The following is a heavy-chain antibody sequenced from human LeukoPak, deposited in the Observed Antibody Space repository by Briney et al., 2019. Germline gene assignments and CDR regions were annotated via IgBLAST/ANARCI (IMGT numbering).Heavy chain of an antibody. CDR2: ISAYNGNT. V-gene: IGHV1-18*01. Sequence: GASVKVSCKASGGTFDNYAVNWVREAPGLGLEWMGWISAYNGNTNYAQKLQGRVTMTTDTSTSTAYMELRSLRSDDTAVYYCARAGPETYYDILTGYFIHYAFDIWGQGTMVTVSS. D-gene: IGHD3-9*01. CDR3: ARAGPETYYDILTGYFIHYAFDI. CDR1: GGTFDNYA. J-gene: IGHJ3*02.